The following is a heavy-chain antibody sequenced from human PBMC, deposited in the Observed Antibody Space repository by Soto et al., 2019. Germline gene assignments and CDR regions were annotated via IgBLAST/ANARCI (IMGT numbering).Heavy chain of an antibody. CDR3: ARVESEELRAPWFDT. J-gene: IGHJ5*02. D-gene: IGHD1-7*01. CDR2: IYYSGST. Sequence: PSETLSLTCTVSGGSISSFYYYWSWIRQPPGKGLEWIGYIYYSGSTYYNPSLKSRVTISVDTSKNQFSLKLSSVTAADTAVYYCARVESEELRAPWFDTWGQGTLVTVSS. V-gene: IGHV4-30-4*01. CDR1: GGSISSFYYY.